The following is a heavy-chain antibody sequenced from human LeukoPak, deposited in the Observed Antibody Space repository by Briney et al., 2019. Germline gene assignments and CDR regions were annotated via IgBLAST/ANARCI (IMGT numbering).Heavy chain of an antibody. D-gene: IGHD2-2*01. V-gene: IGHV4-34*01. CDR2: INHSGST. CDR3: ARHSIVVVPAATNWFDP. CDR1: GGSFRGYY. J-gene: IGHJ5*02. Sequence: SETLSLTCAVYGGSFRGYYWSWIRQPPGKGLEWIGEINHSGSTNYNPSLKSRVTISVDTSKNQFSLKLSSVTAADTAVYYCARHSIVVVPAATNWFDPWGQGTLVTVSS.